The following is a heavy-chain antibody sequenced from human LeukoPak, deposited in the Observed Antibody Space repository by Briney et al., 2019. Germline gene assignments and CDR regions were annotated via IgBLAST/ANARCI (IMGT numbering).Heavy chain of an antibody. CDR2: IYTSGST. Sequence: PSETLSLTCTVSGGSISSYYWSWIRQPAGKGLEWIGRIYTSGSTNYNPSLKSRVTMSIETSENQFSLKLSSVAAADTAVYYCARDGWFGELLDYWGQGTLVIVSS. V-gene: IGHV4-4*07. D-gene: IGHD3-10*01. J-gene: IGHJ4*02. CDR1: GGSISSYY. CDR3: ARDGWFGELLDY.